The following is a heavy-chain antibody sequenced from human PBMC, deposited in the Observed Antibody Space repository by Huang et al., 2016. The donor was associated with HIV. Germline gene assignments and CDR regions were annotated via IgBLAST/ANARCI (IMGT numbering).Heavy chain of an antibody. J-gene: IGHJ3*02. V-gene: IGHV4-59*11. D-gene: IGHD3-9*01. CDR2: IYYSGRT. CDR3: ARVERYFDWLLYKGVGAFDI. Sequence: QVQLQESGPGLVKPSETLSLTCTVSGGSISSHYWSWIRQPPGKVLEWIGSIYYSGRTTYHPSLKNRCTIAVDPSKNQFSLKLSSVTAADTAVYYCARVERYFDWLLYKGVGAFDIWGQGTMVTVSS. CDR1: GGSISSHY.